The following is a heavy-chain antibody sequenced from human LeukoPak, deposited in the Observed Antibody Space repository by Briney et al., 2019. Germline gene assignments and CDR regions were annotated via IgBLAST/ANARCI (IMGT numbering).Heavy chain of an antibody. V-gene: IGHV1-46*01. Sequence: ASVTVSCKASGYTFTSYYMHWVRQALGQGLEWMGIINPSGGSTSYAQKFQGRVTMTRDMSTSTVYMELSSLRSEDTAVYYCARDLGQWEVGYLGQGTLVTVSS. CDR2: INPSGGST. D-gene: IGHD1-26*01. J-gene: IGHJ4*02. CDR3: ARDLGQWEVGY. CDR1: GYTFTSYY.